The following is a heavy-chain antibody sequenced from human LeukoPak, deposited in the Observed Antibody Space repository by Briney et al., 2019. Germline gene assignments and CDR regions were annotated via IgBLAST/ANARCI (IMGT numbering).Heavy chain of an antibody. D-gene: IGHD2-2*01. CDR1: GFIFSNYG. Sequence: GGSLRLSCAASGFIFSNYGMHWVRQTPAKGLEWVAFIRNDGSMKYYADSVKGRFTISRDNFKNTLYLQMNNLRTEDMAVYYCAKSDIIVVSDAKGNWFDPWGQGSLVTVSS. CDR3: AKSDIIVVSDAKGNWFDP. V-gene: IGHV3-30*02. J-gene: IGHJ5*02. CDR2: IRNDGSMK.